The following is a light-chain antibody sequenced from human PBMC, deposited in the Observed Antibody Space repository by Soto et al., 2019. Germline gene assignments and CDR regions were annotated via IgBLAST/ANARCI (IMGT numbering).Light chain of an antibody. V-gene: IGKV1-39*01. CDR3: QQNFNFPRT. Sequence: DSRWTHSPSSLSASVGDRVTITCRASQTIDTYLNWYQHKPGTAPKVLIYAATYLQDGVPSRFSGTGSGADFTLTISSLQPEDFATYYCQQNFNFPRTFGQGTKVDIK. CDR2: AAT. CDR1: QTIDTY. J-gene: IGKJ1*01.